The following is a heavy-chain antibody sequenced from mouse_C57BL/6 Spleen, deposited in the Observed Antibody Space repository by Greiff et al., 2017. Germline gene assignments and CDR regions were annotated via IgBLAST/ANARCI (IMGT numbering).Heavy chain of an antibody. J-gene: IGHJ3*01. CDR3: ARYYYGSRTWFAY. CDR2: IWSGGST. CDR1: GFSLTSYG. V-gene: IGHV2-2*01. Sequence: VQVVESGPGLVQPSQSLSITCTVSGFSLTSYGVHWVRQSPGKGLEWLGVIWSGGSTDYNAAFISRLSISKDNSKSQVFFKMNSLQADDTAIYYCARYYYGSRTWFAYWGQGTLVTVSA. D-gene: IGHD1-1*01.